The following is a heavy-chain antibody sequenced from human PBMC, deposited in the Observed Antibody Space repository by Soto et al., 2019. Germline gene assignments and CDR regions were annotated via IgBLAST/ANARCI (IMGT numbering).Heavy chain of an antibody. D-gene: IGHD3-22*01. CDR3: ARGGYYDSSGSRNYHYYGMNV. CDR1: GYRFTSYG. CDR2: ISAYDDNT. V-gene: IGHV1-18*01. J-gene: IGHJ6*02. Sequence: QAQLVQFGPEVKKPGASVKVSCKASGYRFTSYGISWVRQAPGQGLEWLGWISAYDDNTKYAQTLQGRVSMSTDTSTNTAYMELRSLRSDDTAMYYCARGGYYDSSGSRNYHYYGMNVWGQGTTVTVSS.